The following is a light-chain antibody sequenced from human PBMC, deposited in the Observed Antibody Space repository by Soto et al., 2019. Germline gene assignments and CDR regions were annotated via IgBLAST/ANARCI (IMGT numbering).Light chain of an antibody. CDR1: RSDVGYYNY. Sequence: QSVLTQPASVSGSPGQSIAISCTGTRSDVGYYNYVSWYQQHPGKAPNVMIYDVNHRPSGVPDRFSGSKSGNTASLTISGLQAEDEADYYCSSYTSSSTYVFGTGTKVTIL. V-gene: IGLV2-14*01. CDR3: SSYTSSSTYV. CDR2: DVN. J-gene: IGLJ1*01.